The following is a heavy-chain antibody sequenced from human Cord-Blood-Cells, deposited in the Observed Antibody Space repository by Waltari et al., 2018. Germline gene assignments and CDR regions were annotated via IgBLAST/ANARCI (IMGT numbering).Heavy chain of an antibody. CDR3: AKRLSGSYYY. V-gene: IGHV3-23*01. CDR1: GFTFSSYA. Sequence: LSCAASGFTFSSYAMSWVRQAPGKGLEWVSAISGSGGSTYYADSVKGRFTIARDNSKNTLYLQMNSLRAEDTAVYYCAKRLSGSYYYWGQGTLVTVSS. D-gene: IGHD1-26*01. CDR2: ISGSGGST. J-gene: IGHJ4*02.